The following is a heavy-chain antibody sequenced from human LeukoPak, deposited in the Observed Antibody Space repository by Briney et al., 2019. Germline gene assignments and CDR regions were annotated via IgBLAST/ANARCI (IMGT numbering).Heavy chain of an antibody. D-gene: IGHD3-22*01. V-gene: IGHV3-21*01. CDR3: VRLRRNSDTSGFYYYYDF. J-gene: IGHJ4*02. CDR2: ISVRSNYI. Sequence: GGSLRLSCLASGYTFSSYSINWVRQAPGKGLEWVSSISVRSNYIYYADSVRGRFRISRDDARDSLYLQMNSLRAEDTAVYYCVRLRRNSDTSGFYYYYDFWGQGTLVNVSS. CDR1: GYTFSSYS.